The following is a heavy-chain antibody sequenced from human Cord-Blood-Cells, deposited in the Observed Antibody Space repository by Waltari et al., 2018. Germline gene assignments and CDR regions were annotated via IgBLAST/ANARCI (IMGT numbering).Heavy chain of an antibody. J-gene: IGHJ2*01. Sequence: QVQLVQSGAEVKKPGSSVKVSCKASGGTFSSYAISWVRQAPGQGLEWMGGIIPSVGTANYAQKFQGRVTITADKSTSTAYMELSSLRSEDTAGYYCARARYCTGGVCSNWYFDLWGRGTLVTVSS. CDR1: GGTFSSYA. CDR3: ARARYCTGGVCSNWYFDL. D-gene: IGHD2-8*02. CDR2: IIPSVGTA. V-gene: IGHV1-69*06.